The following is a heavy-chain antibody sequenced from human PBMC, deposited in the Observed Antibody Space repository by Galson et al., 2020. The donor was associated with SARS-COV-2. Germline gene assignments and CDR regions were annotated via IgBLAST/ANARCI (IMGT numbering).Heavy chain of an antibody. Sequence: GGSLRLSCTASEFTFSSSAMTWVRQTPGKGLEWVSSIGASGDKTYYADSVRGRFTIARDKSKTTLYLQMNNLRAEDTAVYYCATDPGWIVGSWRSVYCSGLDNWGQGTLVTVSS. CDR2: IGASGDKT. D-gene: IGHD3-10*02. J-gene: IGHJ4*02. CDR1: EFTFSSSA. CDR3: ATDPGWIVGSWRSVYCSGLDN. V-gene: IGHV3-23*01.